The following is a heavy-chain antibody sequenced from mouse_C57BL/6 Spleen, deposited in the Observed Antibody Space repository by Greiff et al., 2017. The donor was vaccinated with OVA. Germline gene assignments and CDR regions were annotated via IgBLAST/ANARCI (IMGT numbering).Heavy chain of an antibody. CDR2: ISYDGSN. V-gene: IGHV3-6*01. D-gene: IGHD2-10*01. CDR1: GYSITSGYY. CDR3: AALLWSHYYAMDY. Sequence: EVKLMESGPGLVKPSQSLSLTCSVTGYSITSGYYWNWIRQFPGNKLEWMGYISYDGSNNYNPSLKNRISITRDTSKNQFFLKLNSVTTEDTATYYCAALLWSHYYAMDYWGQGTSVTVSS. J-gene: IGHJ4*01.